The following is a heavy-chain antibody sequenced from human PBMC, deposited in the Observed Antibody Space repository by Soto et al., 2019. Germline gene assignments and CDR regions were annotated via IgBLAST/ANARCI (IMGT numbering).Heavy chain of an antibody. V-gene: IGHV1-18*01. CDR2: ISTYTGNT. CDR3: ARGYYYGSGRPTPGGMDV. CDR1: GYTFTNYD. Sequence: QVHLVQSGAEVKKPGASVKVSCKASGYTFTNYDINWVRQAPGQGLEWMGWISTYTGNTNYAQKLQGRVTMTTATSTSTAYMDLRSLRSDDTAVYYCARGYYYGSGRPTPGGMDVWGQGTTVTVSS. D-gene: IGHD3-10*01. J-gene: IGHJ6*02.